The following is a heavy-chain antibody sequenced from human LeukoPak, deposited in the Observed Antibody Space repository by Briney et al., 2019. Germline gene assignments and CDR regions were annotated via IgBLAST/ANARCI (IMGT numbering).Heavy chain of an antibody. J-gene: IGHJ4*02. Sequence: AGGSLRLSCAASGFTFSSHWMNWVRQAPGKGLEWVANIKYDGNEKYYVDSVKGRFTISRDNAKNSVYLQMNSLTAADTAVYYCARGKVDFAFWGQGTLATVSS. CDR1: GFTFSSHW. V-gene: IGHV3-7*01. CDR3: ARGKVDFAF. CDR2: IKYDGNEK. D-gene: IGHD3-9*01.